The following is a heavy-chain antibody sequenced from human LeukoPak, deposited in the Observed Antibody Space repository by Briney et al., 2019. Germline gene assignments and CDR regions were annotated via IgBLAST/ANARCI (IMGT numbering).Heavy chain of an antibody. D-gene: IGHD2-15*01. Sequence: GGSLRLSCAASGFTFSSYAVRWVRQAPGKGLEWVAVISYDGSNKYYADSVKGRFTISRDNSKNTLYLQMNSLRAEDTAVYYCARVDCSGGSCYLRPFDYWGQGTLVTVSS. CDR3: ARVDCSGGSCYLRPFDY. V-gene: IGHV3-30-3*01. CDR2: ISYDGSNK. CDR1: GFTFSSYA. J-gene: IGHJ4*02.